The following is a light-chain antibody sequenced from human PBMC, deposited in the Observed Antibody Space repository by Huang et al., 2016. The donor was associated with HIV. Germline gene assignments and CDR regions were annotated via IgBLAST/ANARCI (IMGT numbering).Light chain of an antibody. CDR1: QSLLHSNAYNY. J-gene: IGKJ2*01. V-gene: IGKV2-28*01. CDR2: LGS. Sequence: DIVMTQSPLSLPVTPGEPASISCRSSQSLLHSNAYNYFDWYLQKPGQSPQLLIYLGSSRASGVPDRFSGSGSGTDFTLKISRVEAEDVGIYYCMQALQTPYTFGQGTKLEIK. CDR3: MQALQTPYT.